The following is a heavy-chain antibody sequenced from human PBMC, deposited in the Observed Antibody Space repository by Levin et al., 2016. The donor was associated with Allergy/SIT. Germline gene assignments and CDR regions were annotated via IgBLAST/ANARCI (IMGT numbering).Heavy chain of an antibody. D-gene: IGHD5-18*01. V-gene: IGHV1-3*01. Sequence: ASVKVSCKASGYMLTTYAVHWVRQAPGQRLEWMGWISAGNAQTKYPQKFQGRVTFTRDTSANIEYMDLTSLTSEDTAVYYCVRGAGYLMDVWGQGTTVTVSS. J-gene: IGHJ6*02. CDR2: ISAGNAQT. CDR1: GYMLTTYA. CDR3: VRGAGYLMDV.